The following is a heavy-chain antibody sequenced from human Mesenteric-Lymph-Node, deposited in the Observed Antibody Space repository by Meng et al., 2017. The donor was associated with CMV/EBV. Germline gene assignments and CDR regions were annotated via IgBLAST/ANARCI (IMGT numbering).Heavy chain of an antibody. CDR1: GFTFSSYS. Sequence: GESLKISCAASGFTFSSYSMNWVRQAPGKGLEWVANIKQDGSEKYYVDSVKGRFTISRDNAKSTLYLQMDSLSREDTAVYYCAKEGRGTYTDFDGWGQGTLVTVSS. J-gene: IGHJ4*02. CDR3: AKEGRGTYTDFDG. CDR2: IKQDGSEK. V-gene: IGHV3-7*01. D-gene: IGHD2-2*02.